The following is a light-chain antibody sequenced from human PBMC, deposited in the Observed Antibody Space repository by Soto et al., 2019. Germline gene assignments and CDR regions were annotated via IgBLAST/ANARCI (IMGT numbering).Light chain of an antibody. V-gene: IGKV3-11*01. J-gene: IGKJ5*01. CDR1: QSFSNF. CDR3: QQRTNWPLTT. CDR2: DAS. Sequence: EIVLTQSPATRSLSPGERATLSCRASQSFSNFLAWYQQKPGQAPRLLIYDASNRATGIPARFSGSGSGTDFTLTIRSLEPEDFAIYYCQQRTNWPLTTFGHGTRLEIK.